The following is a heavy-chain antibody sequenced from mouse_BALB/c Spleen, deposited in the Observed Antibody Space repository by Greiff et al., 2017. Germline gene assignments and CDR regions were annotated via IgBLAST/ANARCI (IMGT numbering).Heavy chain of an antibody. J-gene: IGHJ4*01. CDR2: IDPENGNT. V-gene: IGHV14-1*02. Sequence: VHVKQSGAELVRPGALVKLSCKASGFNIKDYYMHWVKQRPEQGLEWIGWIDPENGNTIYDPKFQGKASITADTSSNTAYLQLSSLTSEDTAVYYCARDYGNYLYAMDYWGQGTSVTVSS. CDR3: ARDYGNYLYAMDY. CDR1: GFNIKDYY. D-gene: IGHD2-1*01.